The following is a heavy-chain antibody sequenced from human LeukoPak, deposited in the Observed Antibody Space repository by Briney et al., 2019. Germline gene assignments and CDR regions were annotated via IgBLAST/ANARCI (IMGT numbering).Heavy chain of an antibody. D-gene: IGHD1-1*01. CDR3: AXXXXXGGTTVDY. J-gene: IGHJ4*02. V-gene: IGHV1-18*01. CDR2: VSAYNGYT. CDR1: GYTFTSYG. Sequence: ASVKVSCKASGYTFTSYGISWVRQAPGQGLEWMGWVSAYNGYTNYAQNLQGRVTMTTDTSTSTAYMELRSLRSDDTAVYYCAXXXXXGGTTVDYWGQGTLVTVSS.